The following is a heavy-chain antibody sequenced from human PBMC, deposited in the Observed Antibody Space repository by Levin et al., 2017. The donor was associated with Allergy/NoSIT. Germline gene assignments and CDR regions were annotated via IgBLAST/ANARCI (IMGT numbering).Heavy chain of an antibody. J-gene: IGHJ6*02. D-gene: IGHD3-22*01. Sequence: SETLSLTCTVSGGSISSSSYYWGWIRQPPGKGLVWIGSIFYSGNTCYNPSLNSCVILSLDTSKNQFPLKLSPVTAANTAVYYCARKDRMIVDYDMDVWGQGTTVTVSS. CDR3: ARKDRMIVDYDMDV. V-gene: IGHV4-39*01. CDR2: IFYSGNT. CDR1: GGSISSSSYY.